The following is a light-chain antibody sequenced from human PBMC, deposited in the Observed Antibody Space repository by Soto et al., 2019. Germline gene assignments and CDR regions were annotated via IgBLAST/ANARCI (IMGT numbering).Light chain of an antibody. CDR3: KQRSNWPPGYT. V-gene: IGKV3-11*01. CDR2: DAS. Sequence: EIVLTQSPATLSLSPGERATLSCRASQSVSSYLAWYQQKPGQAPRLLIYDASNWATGIPARFSGSGSGTAFTLTISSLEPEDVAVYYCKQRSNWPPGYTFGQGTKLEIK. CDR1: QSVSSY. J-gene: IGKJ2*01.